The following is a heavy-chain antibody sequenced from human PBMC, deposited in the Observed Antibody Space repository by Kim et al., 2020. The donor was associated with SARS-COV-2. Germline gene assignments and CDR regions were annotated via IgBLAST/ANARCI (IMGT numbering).Heavy chain of an antibody. J-gene: IGHJ1*01. CDR2: ISAYNGNT. V-gene: IGHV1-18*04. D-gene: IGHD3-22*01. CDR3: ASRALGEDSSGSAAGQH. CDR1: GYTFTSYG. Sequence: ASVKVSCKASGYTFTSYGISWVRQAPGQGLEWMGWISAYNGNTNYAQKLQGRVTMTTDTSTSTAYMELRSLRSDDTAVYYCASRALGEDSSGSAAGQHWGQGTLVTVSS.